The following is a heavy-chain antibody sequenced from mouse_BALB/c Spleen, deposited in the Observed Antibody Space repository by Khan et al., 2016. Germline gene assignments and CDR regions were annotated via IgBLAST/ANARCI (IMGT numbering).Heavy chain of an antibody. CDR1: GFDFSRYW. D-gene: IGHD1-1*01. Sequence: EVKLLESGGGLVQPGGSLKLSCAASGFDFSRYWMSWVRQAPGKGLEWIGEINPDSSTINYTPSLKDKFIISRDNATNTLYLQMSHLRSEDTALYYCARLYYYCRFAYWGQGTLVTVSA. CDR3: ARLYYYCRFAY. V-gene: IGHV4-1*02. CDR2: INPDSSTI. J-gene: IGHJ3*01.